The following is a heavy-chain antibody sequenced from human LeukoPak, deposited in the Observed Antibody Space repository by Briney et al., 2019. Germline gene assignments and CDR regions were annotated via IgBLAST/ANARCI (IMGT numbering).Heavy chain of an antibody. V-gene: IGHV3-23*01. Sequence: PGGSLRLSCAASGFTFSAYGMTWVRQAPGKGLEWVSHISDRGDNTYYADSVKGRFTISRDNSKNTLYLQMNSLRAEDTAVYYCAKVRWGSDNALDSWGQGTLVTGSS. CDR1: GFTFSAYG. CDR2: ISDRGDNT. CDR3: AKVRWGSDNALDS. D-gene: IGHD3-16*01. J-gene: IGHJ4*02.